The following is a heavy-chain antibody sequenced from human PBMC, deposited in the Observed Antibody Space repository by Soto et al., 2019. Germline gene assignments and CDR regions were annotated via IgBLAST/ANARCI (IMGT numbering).Heavy chain of an antibody. CDR1: GFSFTGHG. CDR2: IWHDGSNK. D-gene: IGHD3-16*01. CDR3: ARVRLDSFNYMDV. Sequence: QVQLVESGGCVVQPGRSMRLSCAASGFSFTGHGMHWVRQAPGKGLEWLAMIWHDGSNKNYAQSVQGRFTISRDNSKSTLYIQMNSLIDDDTAVYHGARVRLDSFNYMDVWGKGTAVTVSS. J-gene: IGHJ6*03. V-gene: IGHV3-33*01.